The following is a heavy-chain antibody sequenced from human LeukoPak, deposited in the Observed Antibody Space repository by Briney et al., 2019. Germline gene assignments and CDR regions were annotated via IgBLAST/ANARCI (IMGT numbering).Heavy chain of an antibody. V-gene: IGHV3-30-3*01. CDR1: GFTFSSYA. CDR3: ARDRGRYYYDSSGFQDY. CDR2: ISYDGSNK. J-gene: IGHJ4*02. Sequence: GSLILSCAASGFTFSSYAMHWVRQAPGKGLEWVAVISYDGSNKYYADSVKGRFTISRDNSKNTLYLQMNSLRAEDTAVYYCARDRGRYYYDSSGFQDYWGQGTLVTVSS. D-gene: IGHD3-22*01.